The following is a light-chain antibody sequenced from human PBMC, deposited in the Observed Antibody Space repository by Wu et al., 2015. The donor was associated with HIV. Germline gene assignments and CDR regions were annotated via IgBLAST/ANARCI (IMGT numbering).Light chain of an antibody. CDR2: KTS. Sequence: DIQMTQSPSTLSASVGDRVTITCRASQSISSWLAWYQQKPGKAPKLMIYKTSSLESGVPSRFSGSGSGTEFSLTISSLQPDDFATYYCQQYHSYSTFGLGPSGYQT. CDR3: QQYHSYST. J-gene: IGKJ3*01. V-gene: IGKV1-5*03. CDR1: QSISSW.